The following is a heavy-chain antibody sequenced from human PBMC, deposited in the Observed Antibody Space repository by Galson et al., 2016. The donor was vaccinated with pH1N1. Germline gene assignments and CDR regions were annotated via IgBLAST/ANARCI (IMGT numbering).Heavy chain of an antibody. CDR2: IKEDGSET. CDR1: GFTFSTYW. D-gene: IGHD3-16*02. Sequence: SLRLSCAASGFTFSTYWMHWVRQVPGKGLEWVANIKEDGSETYYLDSVRGRFTISRDNAKNSLYLQMNSLRDEDTSLYYCARAIGSRSSYWGQGTLVTVS. V-gene: IGHV3-7*01. CDR3: ARAIGSRSSY. J-gene: IGHJ4*02.